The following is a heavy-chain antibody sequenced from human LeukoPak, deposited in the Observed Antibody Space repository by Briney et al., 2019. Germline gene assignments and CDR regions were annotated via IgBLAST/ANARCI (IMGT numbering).Heavy chain of an antibody. D-gene: IGHD3-10*01. V-gene: IGHV3-7*01. CDR2: IKHDGSEK. CDR3: TRDDPYFFDY. Sequence: PGGSLRLSCAASGFTFTSHAMSWVRQAPGKGLEWVAKIKHDGSEKYYVDSVKGRFTISRDNTKNSLYLQMNTLRAEDTAVYYCTRDDPYFFDYWGQGTPVTVSS. CDR1: GFTFTSHA. J-gene: IGHJ4*02.